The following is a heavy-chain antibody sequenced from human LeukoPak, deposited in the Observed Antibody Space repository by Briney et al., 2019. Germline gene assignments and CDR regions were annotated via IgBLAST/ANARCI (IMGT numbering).Heavy chain of an antibody. D-gene: IGHD3-10*01. J-gene: IGHJ5*02. V-gene: IGHV3-11*01. CDR1: GFTFSDYY. CDR3: ARNIWFGELLSHDWFDP. CDR2: ISSSGSTI. Sequence: GGSLRLSCAASGFTFSDYYMSWIRQAPGKGLEWVSYISSSGSTIYYADSVKGRFTISRDNAKNSLYLQMNSLRAEDTAVYYCARNIWFGELLSHDWFDPWGQGTLVTVSS.